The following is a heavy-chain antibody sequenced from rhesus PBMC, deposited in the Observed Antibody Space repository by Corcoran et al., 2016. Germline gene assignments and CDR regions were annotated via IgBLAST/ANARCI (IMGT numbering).Heavy chain of an antibody. Sequence: QVQLQESGPGLVKPSETLSLTCAVSGYSTSSGYYWGWIRQPPGKGPEWIGSIYGSGGRNYLNPSLKSRVTLSVDTSKNQFSLKLSSVTAADTAVYYCARVGSSWSEWDTVGTEWYFDLWGPGTPITISS. CDR3: ARVGSSWSEWDTVGTEWYFDL. CDR1: GYSTSSGYY. V-gene: IGHV4S14*01. CDR2: IYGSGGRN. J-gene: IGHJ2*01. D-gene: IGHD5-42*01.